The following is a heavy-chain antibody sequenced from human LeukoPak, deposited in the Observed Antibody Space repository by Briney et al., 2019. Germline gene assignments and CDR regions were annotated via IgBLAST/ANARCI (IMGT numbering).Heavy chain of an antibody. J-gene: IGHJ4*02. CDR2: INSDASSG. Sequence: PGGSLRLSCVVSGFASSNFWMHWVRQAPGKGLVWVSLINSDASSGRYADSVKGRLTVSRDNQDTVYLQMNSLRAEDTAVYYCARGDCSGSSCYLSLTTIDYWGQGTLVTVSS. CDR1: GFASSNFW. V-gene: IGHV3-74*01. D-gene: IGHD2-15*01. CDR3: ARGDCSGSSCYLSLTTIDY.